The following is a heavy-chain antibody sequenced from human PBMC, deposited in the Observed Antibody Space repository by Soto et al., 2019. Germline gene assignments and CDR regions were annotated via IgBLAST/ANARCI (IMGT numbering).Heavy chain of an antibody. CDR1: GYSFTTYW. D-gene: IGHD2-21*01. V-gene: IGHV5-51*01. CDR2: IYPGDSST. Sequence: GESLKISCKSSGYSFTTYWIGWGRQMPGKGLEWLGTIYPGDSSTRYSPSFQGQVTISADKSISTSYLQWSSLKASETAMYYCGGGRNKVNTYAFDIWAQAPMVTV. J-gene: IGHJ3*02. CDR3: GGGRNKVNTYAFDI.